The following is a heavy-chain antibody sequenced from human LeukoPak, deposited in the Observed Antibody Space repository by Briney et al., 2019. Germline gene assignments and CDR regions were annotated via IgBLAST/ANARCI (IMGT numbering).Heavy chain of an antibody. CDR1: GYTFTSYG. V-gene: IGHV1-69*04. Sequence: SVKVSCKASGYTFTSYGISWVRQAPGQGLEWMGRIIPILGIANYAQKFQGRVTITADKSTSTAYMELSSLRSEDTAVYYCARVVRVAYYYYGMDVWGQGTTVTVSS. D-gene: IGHD3-10*01. CDR3: ARVVRVAYYYYGMDV. CDR2: IIPILGIA. J-gene: IGHJ6*02.